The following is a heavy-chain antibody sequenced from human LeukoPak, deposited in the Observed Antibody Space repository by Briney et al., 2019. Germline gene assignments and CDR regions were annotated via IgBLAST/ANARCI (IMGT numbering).Heavy chain of an antibody. CDR2: INPNSGGT. V-gene: IGHV1-2*02. CDR1: GYTFTSYG. Sequence: ASVKVSCKASGYTFTSYGISWVRQAPGQGLEWMGWINPNSGGTNYAQKFQGRVTMTRDTSISTAYMELSRLRSDDTAVYYCARDGSSGWYGVYYYYYMDVWGKGTTVTVSS. D-gene: IGHD6-19*01. J-gene: IGHJ6*03. CDR3: ARDGSSGWYGVYYYYYMDV.